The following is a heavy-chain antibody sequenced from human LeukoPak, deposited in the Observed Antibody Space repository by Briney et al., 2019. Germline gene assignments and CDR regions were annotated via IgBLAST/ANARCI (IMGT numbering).Heavy chain of an antibody. CDR1: GYTFTSYG. V-gene: IGHV1-18*01. D-gene: IGHD3-22*01. CDR3: ARGGYYFDSSGYYFLDY. J-gene: IGHJ4*02. Sequence: ASVKVSCKASGYTFTSYGISWVRQAPGQGLEWMGWISAYNGNTNYAQKLQGRVTMTTDTSTSTACMELRSLRSDDTAVYYCARGGYYFDSSGYYFLDYWGQGTLVTVSS. CDR2: ISAYNGNT.